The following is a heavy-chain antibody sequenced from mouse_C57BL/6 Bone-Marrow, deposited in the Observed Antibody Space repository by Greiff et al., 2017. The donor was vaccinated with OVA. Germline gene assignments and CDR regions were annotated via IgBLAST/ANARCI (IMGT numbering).Heavy chain of an antibody. J-gene: IGHJ1*03. D-gene: IGHD1-1*01. Sequence: EVKVEESGAELVKPGASVKLSCTASGFNIKDYYMHWVKQRTEQGLEWIGRIDPEDGETKYAPKFQGKATITADTSSNTAYLQLSSLTSEDTAVYYCASPITTVVGWYFDVWGTGTTVTVSS. V-gene: IGHV14-2*01. CDR1: GFNIKDYY. CDR3: ASPITTVVGWYFDV. CDR2: IDPEDGET.